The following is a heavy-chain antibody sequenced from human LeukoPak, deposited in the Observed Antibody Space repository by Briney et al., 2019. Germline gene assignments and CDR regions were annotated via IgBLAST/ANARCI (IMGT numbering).Heavy chain of an antibody. CDR1: GGSISSSSYY. CDR2: IYYSGST. CDR3: ARHNSSSLVYVDY. V-gene: IGHV4-39*01. J-gene: IGHJ4*02. D-gene: IGHD6-13*01. Sequence: SETLSLTCTVSGGSISSSSYYWGWIRQPPGKGLEWIGSIYYSGSTYYNPSLKSRVTISVDTSKNQFSLKLSSVTAADTAVYYCARHNSSSLVYVDYWGQGTLVTVSS.